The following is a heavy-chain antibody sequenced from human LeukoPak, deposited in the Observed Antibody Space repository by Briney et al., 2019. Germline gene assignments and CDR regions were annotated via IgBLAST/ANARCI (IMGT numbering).Heavy chain of an antibody. D-gene: IGHD1-1*01. Sequence: PSAPLSLPCTVSGGSISSYYWSWIRQPPGKGLEWIGYIYYSGSTNYNPSLKSRVTISVDTSKNQFSLKLSSVTAADTAVYYCARVRSDDENLLFDYWGQGTLVTVSS. CDR2: IYYSGST. J-gene: IGHJ4*02. CDR3: ARVRSDDENLLFDY. CDR1: GGSISSYY. V-gene: IGHV4-59*01.